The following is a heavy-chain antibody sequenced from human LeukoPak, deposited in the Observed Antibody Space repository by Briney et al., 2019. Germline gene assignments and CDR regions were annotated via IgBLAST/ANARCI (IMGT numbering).Heavy chain of an antibody. V-gene: IGHV3-30*04. CDR2: ISYDGSNK. CDR3: ARPLAGCFDY. J-gene: IGHJ4*02. Sequence: GGSLRLSCAASGFTFSSYAMHWVRQAPGKGLEWVAVISYDGSNKYYADSVKGRFTISRDNSKNTLYLQMNSLRAEDTAVYYCARPLAGCFDYWGQGTLVTVSS. CDR1: GFTFSSYA.